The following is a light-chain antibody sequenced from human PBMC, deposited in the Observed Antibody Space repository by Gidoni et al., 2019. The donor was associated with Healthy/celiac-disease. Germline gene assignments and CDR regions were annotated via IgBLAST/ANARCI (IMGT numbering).Light chain of an antibody. Sequence: EIVMTQSPATLSVSPGERATLSCSASQSVSSNLAWYQQKPGQAPRLLIYGASTRATGIPARFSGSGSGTEFTLTISSLQSEDFAVYYCQQYNNWPPWTFXQXTKVEIK. V-gene: IGKV3-15*01. CDR2: GAS. J-gene: IGKJ1*01. CDR1: QSVSSN. CDR3: QQYNNWPPWT.